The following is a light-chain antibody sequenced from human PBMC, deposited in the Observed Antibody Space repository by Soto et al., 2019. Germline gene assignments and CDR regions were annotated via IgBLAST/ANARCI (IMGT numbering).Light chain of an antibody. CDR3: GSWDSSLSAYV. Sequence: QPRSVSAAPGEIATIFYTGSSSNIGGNSVSWYQQLPGTAPKLLIYDDNKRPSGIPDRFSGSKSGTSATLGITGFQTGDEADYYCGSWDSSLSAYVCGTGTKVTVL. CDR2: DDN. CDR1: SSNIGGNS. V-gene: IGLV1-51*01. J-gene: IGLJ1*01.